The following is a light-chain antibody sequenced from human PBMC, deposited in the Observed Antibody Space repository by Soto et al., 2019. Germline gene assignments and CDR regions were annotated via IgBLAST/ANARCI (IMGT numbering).Light chain of an antibody. V-gene: IGKV3-20*01. CDR2: GAS. Sequence: EIVLTQSPGTLSLSPGERATLSCRASQSVSSSYLAWYQQNPGHPPRQLIYGASSRATSIPGRFTGSGFSINFSITITVLEPEDFAVYYCKQYRNSFGGGTRVEIK. CDR1: QSVSSSY. J-gene: IGKJ4*01. CDR3: KQYRNS.